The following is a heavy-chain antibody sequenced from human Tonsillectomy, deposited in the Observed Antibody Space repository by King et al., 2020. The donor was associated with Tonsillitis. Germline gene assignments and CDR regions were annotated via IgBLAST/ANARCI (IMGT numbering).Heavy chain of an antibody. V-gene: IGHV4-34*01. CDR1: GGSFSGYY. Sequence: VQLQQWGAGLLKPSETLTLTCVVYGGSFSGYYWSWIRQPPGKGLEWIGEINHIGITNNNPSLKSRVTMSVDTSKNQFSLKLSSVTAADTAVYYCARGGWPFDNDDAFDIWGQGTVVTVS. CDR2: INHIGIT. J-gene: IGHJ3*02. CDR3: ARGGWPFDNDDAFDI. D-gene: IGHD5-24*01.